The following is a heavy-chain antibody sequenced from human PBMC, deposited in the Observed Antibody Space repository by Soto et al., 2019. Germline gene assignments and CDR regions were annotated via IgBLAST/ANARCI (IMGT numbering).Heavy chain of an antibody. J-gene: IGHJ3*02. D-gene: IGHD6-19*01. Sequence: GGSLRLSCAASGFTFSSYSMNWVRQAPGKGLEWVSYISSSSSTIYYADSVKGRFTISRDNAKNSLYLQMNSLRDEDTAVYYCAREQQQCLGYDAFDIWGQATMVTVSS. V-gene: IGHV3-48*02. CDR2: ISSSSSTI. CDR1: GFTFSSYS. CDR3: AREQQQCLGYDAFDI.